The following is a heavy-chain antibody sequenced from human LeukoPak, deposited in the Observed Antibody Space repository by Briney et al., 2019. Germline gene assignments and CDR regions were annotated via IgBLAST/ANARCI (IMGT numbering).Heavy chain of an antibody. V-gene: IGHV1-69*13. D-gene: IGHD4-17*01. CDR1: GGPFRNFG. CDR2: LIPMFGVP. J-gene: IGHJ1*01. Sequence: SVTDSCKTSGGPFRNFGINCVRQAPGQGLEWMGVLIPMFGVPIYAETFRGRVTIAADELATTVYMDLRSLRSDDTAVYCCARGPPDVTVTQSEYLQHWGQGTLVTVSS. CDR3: ARGPPDVTVTQSEYLQH.